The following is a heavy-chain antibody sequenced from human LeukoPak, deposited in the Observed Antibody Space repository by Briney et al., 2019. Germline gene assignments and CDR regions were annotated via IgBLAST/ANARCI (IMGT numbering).Heavy chain of an antibody. CDR1: GFTFSSYA. CDR3: AKGAGYSYGPSYYFDY. D-gene: IGHD5-18*01. J-gene: IGHJ4*02. V-gene: IGHV3-23*01. Sequence: GGSLRLSCAASGFTFSSYAMSWVRQAPGKGLEWVSAISGSGGSTYYADSVKGRFTISRDNSKNTLYLQMNSLRAEDTAVYYCAKGAGYSYGPSYYFDYWGQGTLATVSS. CDR2: ISGSGGST.